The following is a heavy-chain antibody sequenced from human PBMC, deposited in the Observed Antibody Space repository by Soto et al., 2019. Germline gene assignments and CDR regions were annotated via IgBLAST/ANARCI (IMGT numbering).Heavy chain of an antibody. D-gene: IGHD3-3*01. J-gene: IGHJ6*03. CDR2: ISAYNGNT. Sequence: ASVKVSCKASGYTFTSYGISWVRQAPGQGLEWMGWISAYNGNTNYAQKLQGRVTMTTDTSTSTAYMELRSLRSDDTAVYYCARGSDDFWSGYYNYYYYMDVWGKGTTVTVSS. CDR3: ARGSDDFWSGYYNYYYYMDV. CDR1: GYTFTSYG. V-gene: IGHV1-18*01.